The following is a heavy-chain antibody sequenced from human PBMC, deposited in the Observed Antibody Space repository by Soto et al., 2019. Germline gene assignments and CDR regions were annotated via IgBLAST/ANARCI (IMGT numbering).Heavy chain of an antibody. CDR3: ASTEDFYDC. Sequence: SETLSLTCSVSGVSLTSGTYYWSWIRQHPGKGLEWIGYIFYSGSTDYNPSLKSRVNISVDTSKNQFSLKLSSVTAADTAVYYCASTEDFYDCSARGTLVTFSS. CDR2: IFYSGST. V-gene: IGHV4-31*03. CDR1: GVSLTSGTYY. J-gene: IGHJ4*02.